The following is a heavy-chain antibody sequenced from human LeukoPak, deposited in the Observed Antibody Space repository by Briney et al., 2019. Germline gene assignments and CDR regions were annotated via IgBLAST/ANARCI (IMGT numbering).Heavy chain of an antibody. CDR3: AGGDCSSTSCFGY. D-gene: IGHD2-2*01. CDR1: GGSISSGGYS. J-gene: IGHJ4*02. Sequence: SQTLSLTCAVSGGSISSGGYSWSWIRQPPGKGLEWIGYIYHSGSTYYNPSLKSRVTISVDRSKSQFSLKLSSVTAADTAVYYCAGGDCSSTSCFGYWGRGTLVTVSS. V-gene: IGHV4-30-2*01. CDR2: IYHSGST.